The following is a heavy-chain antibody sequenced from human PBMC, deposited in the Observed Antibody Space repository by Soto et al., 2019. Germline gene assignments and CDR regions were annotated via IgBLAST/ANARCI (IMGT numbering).Heavy chain of an antibody. CDR2: ISSVDSII. Sequence: QVQLVESGGGLVKPGGSLRLSCAASGFTFSDYYMSWIRQAPGKGLEWVSYISSVDSIISYADSVKGRFTISRDNAKNSLYLQMNSLRAEGTAVYYCARDLGYYASSGYFDYWGQGTLVTVSS. D-gene: IGHD3-22*01. CDR3: ARDLGYYASSGYFDY. CDR1: GFTFSDYY. J-gene: IGHJ4*02. V-gene: IGHV3-11*01.